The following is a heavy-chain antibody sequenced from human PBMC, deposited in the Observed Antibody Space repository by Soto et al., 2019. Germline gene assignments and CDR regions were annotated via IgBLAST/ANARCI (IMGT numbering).Heavy chain of an antibody. CDR1: GFTFSSYG. Sequence: QVQLAESGGGVVQPGRSLRLSCAASGFTFSSYGMHWVRQAPGKGLEWVAVISNDGENKLYGDSVKGRFTISRDNSENTVNLHMNSLRADDTAIYYCAKDREKYGDYDFDYWGQGTLVTVSS. D-gene: IGHD2-21*01. CDR2: ISNDGENK. CDR3: AKDREKYGDYDFDY. J-gene: IGHJ4*02. V-gene: IGHV3-30*18.